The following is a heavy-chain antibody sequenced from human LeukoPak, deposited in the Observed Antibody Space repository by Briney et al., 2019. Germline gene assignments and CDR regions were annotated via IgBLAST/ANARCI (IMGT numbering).Heavy chain of an antibody. V-gene: IGHV3-30*02. CDR1: GFTFSSYG. CDR2: IRYDGSNK. J-gene: IGHJ3*02. Sequence: PGGSLRLSCAASGFTFSSYGMHWVRQAPGKGLEWVAFIRYDGSNKYYADSVKGRFTISRDNSKNTLYLQMNSLRAEDTAVYYCAKVERGYDFWSGYRVYAFDIWGQGTMVTVSS. CDR3: AKVERGYDFWSGYRVYAFDI. D-gene: IGHD3-3*01.